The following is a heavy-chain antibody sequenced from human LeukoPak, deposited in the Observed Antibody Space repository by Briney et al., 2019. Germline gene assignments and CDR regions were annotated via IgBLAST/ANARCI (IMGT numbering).Heavy chain of an antibody. CDR2: MNPNSGNT. J-gene: IGHJ6*02. V-gene: IGHV1-8*01. CDR1: GCTFTSYD. Sequence: GASVKVSCKASGCTFTSYDINWVRQATGQGLEWMGWMNPNSGNTGYAQKFQGRVTMTRNTSISTAYMELSSLRSEDTAVYYCAAMFRGRSWYFFHYYGMDVWGQGTTVTVSS. D-gene: IGHD6-13*01. CDR3: AAMFRGRSWYFFHYYGMDV.